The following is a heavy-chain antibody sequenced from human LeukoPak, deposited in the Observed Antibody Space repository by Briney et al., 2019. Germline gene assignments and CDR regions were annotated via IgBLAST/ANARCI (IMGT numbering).Heavy chain of an antibody. CDR2: IYSGGST. Sequence: GGSLRLSCAASGFTVSSNYMSWVRQAPGRGLEWVSIIYSGGSTFYADSVKGRFTISRDNSKNTLYLQMNSLRAEDTAVYYCARTRDGYFDYWGQGTLVTVSS. J-gene: IGHJ4*02. V-gene: IGHV3-53*01. CDR3: ARTRDGYFDY. CDR1: GFTVSSNY.